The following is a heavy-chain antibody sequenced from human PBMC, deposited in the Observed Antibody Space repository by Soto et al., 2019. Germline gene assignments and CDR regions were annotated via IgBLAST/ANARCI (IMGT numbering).Heavy chain of an antibody. J-gene: IGHJ4*02. D-gene: IGHD6-19*01. Sequence: SETLSLTCAVYGGSFSGYYWSWIRQPPGKGLEWIGEINHSGSTNYNPSLKSRVTISVDTSKNQFSLKLRSVTAADTAVYYCAVYSSGWSIDYWGQGTLVTVSS. CDR1: GGSFSGYY. V-gene: IGHV4-34*01. CDR3: AVYSSGWSIDY. CDR2: INHSGST.